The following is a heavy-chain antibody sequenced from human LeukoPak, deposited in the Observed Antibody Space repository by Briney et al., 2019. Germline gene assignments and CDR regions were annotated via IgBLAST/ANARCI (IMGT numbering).Heavy chain of an antibody. J-gene: IGHJ6*02. V-gene: IGHV3-33*01. Sequence: GVSLRLSCAASGFTFSSYGMHWVRQAPGKGLEWVAIIWYDGSNKYYADSVKGRFTISRDNAKNSLYLQMNSLRAEDTAVYYCARSGYSSGFQRPYYYYGMDVWGQGTTVTVSS. CDR3: ARSGYSSGFQRPYYYYGMDV. CDR2: IWYDGSNK. CDR1: GFTFSSYG. D-gene: IGHD6-19*01.